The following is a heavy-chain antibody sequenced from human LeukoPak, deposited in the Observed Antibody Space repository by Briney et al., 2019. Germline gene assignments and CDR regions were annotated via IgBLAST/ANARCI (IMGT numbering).Heavy chain of an antibody. CDR2: IYYSGST. CDR1: GGSISSSSYY. CDR3: ARDPNIAGATNGYGRDRLFDY. D-gene: IGHD1-26*01. Sequence: PSETLSLTCTVSGGSISSSSYYWGWIRQPPGKGLEWIGSIYYSGSTYYNPSLKSRVTISVDTSKNQFSLKLSSVTAADTAVYYCARDPNIAGATNGYGRDRLFDYWGQGTLVTVSS. J-gene: IGHJ4*02. V-gene: IGHV4-39*07.